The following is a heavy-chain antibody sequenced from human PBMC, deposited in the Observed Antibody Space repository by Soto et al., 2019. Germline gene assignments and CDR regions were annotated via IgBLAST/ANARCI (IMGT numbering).Heavy chain of an antibody. Sequence: PSXTLSLTFTISGGPISSYYWSWIRQPPGKGLEWIASVYYSGSTNYNPSLKSRVTISMGTSKNQFSLKMSSVTAADTAVYYCASSSGWYYFDYWGQGTLVTVS. CDR2: VYYSGST. D-gene: IGHD6-19*01. J-gene: IGHJ4*02. CDR1: GGPISSYY. CDR3: ASSSGWYYFDY. V-gene: IGHV4-59*01.